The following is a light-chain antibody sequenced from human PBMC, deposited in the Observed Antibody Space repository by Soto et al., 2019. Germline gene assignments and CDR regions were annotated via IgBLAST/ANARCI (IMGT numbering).Light chain of an antibody. Sequence: EIVLTQSPYTLSLSPGERATLSCRASQTVNSRFLAWYQQKPGQAPRLLIYGASTRATGIPDRFSGSGSGTDFTLTISRLEPEDFVVYYCQQYGSSPLTFGGGTKVDIK. J-gene: IGKJ4*01. CDR3: QQYGSSPLT. CDR1: QTVNSRF. V-gene: IGKV3-20*01. CDR2: GAS.